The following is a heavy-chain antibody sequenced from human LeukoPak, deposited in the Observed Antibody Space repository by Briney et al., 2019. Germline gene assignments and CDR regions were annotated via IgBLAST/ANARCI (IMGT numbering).Heavy chain of an antibody. CDR3: AIDDSSGHTSGFGY. J-gene: IGHJ4*02. CDR1: GVTLSDYA. V-gene: IGHV3-23*01. CDR2: IRGSGETT. Sequence: PGGSLRLSCAASGVTLSDYAMSWVRQAPGKGLECVSSIRGSGETTYYADSAKGRFTISRDRSKNTLHLVMNSLRVEDTAVYYCAIDDSSGHTSGFGYWGQGILATVSS. D-gene: IGHD5-18*01.